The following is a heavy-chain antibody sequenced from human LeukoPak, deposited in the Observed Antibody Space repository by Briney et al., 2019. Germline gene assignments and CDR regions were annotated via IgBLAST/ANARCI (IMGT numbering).Heavy chain of an antibody. J-gene: IGHJ4*02. CDR1: GGSISSAGHY. CDR3: SRGTVGTVEFDY. CDR2: MHYSGST. D-gene: IGHD1-26*01. V-gene: IGHV4-39*07. Sequence: PSETLSLTCTVSGGSISSAGHYWGWIRQPPGKGLEWIGSMHYSGSTYYNPSLKSRVTISVDTSKNQFSLKLNSLTAADSAVYYCSRGTVGTVEFDYWGQGTLVTVSS.